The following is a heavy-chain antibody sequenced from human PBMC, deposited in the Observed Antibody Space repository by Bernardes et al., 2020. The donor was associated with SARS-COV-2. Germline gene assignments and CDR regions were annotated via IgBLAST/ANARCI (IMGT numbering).Heavy chain of an antibody. CDR1: GFIFSSYG. CDR2: IWFDGSNQ. Sequence: GGSLRLSCAAFGFIFSSYGMHWVRQAPGKGLEWVAVIWFDGSNQFYADSVKGRFTISRDNSKNTLYVQMNSLRAEDTAVYYCARDSGSHMFDYWGQGTLVTVSS. D-gene: IGHD1-26*01. CDR3: ARDSGSHMFDY. J-gene: IGHJ4*02. V-gene: IGHV3-33*01.